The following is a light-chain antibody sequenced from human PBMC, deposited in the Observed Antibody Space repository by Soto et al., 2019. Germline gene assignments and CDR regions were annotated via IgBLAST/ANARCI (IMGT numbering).Light chain of an antibody. V-gene: IGKV3-15*01. CDR2: GAS. CDR1: QSVSGN. CDR3: QQYNNWPPA. Sequence: EIVMTQSPATLSVSPGERATLSCRASQSVSGNLAWYQQKPGQAPRLLIYGASTRATAIPARFSGSGSGTDFTLTISSLQSEEFVVYYCQQYNNWPPAFGQGTKVEIK. J-gene: IGKJ1*01.